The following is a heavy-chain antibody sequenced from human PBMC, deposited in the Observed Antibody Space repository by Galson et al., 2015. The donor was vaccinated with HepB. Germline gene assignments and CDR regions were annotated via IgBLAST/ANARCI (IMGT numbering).Heavy chain of an antibody. D-gene: IGHD3-9*01. Sequence: SLRLSCAASGFAFSSYGMNWVRQAPGKGLEWVSGISGSGDYTYYADSVKGRFTISRDNAKNSLYLQMNSLRAEDTAVYYCARDRGRTYYDILTGPTWGQGTLVTVSS. J-gene: IGHJ5*02. V-gene: IGHV3-21*01. CDR1: GFAFSSYG. CDR2: ISGSGDYT. CDR3: ARDRGRTYYDILTGPT.